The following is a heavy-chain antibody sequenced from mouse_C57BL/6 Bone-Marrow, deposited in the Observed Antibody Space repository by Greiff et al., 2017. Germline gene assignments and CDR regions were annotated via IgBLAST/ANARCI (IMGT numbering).Heavy chain of an antibody. CDR2: IYPGDGDT. CDR3: ACRLRFSY. CDR1: GYAFSSSW. V-gene: IGHV1-82*01. J-gene: IGHJ3*01. D-gene: IGHD2-1*01. Sequence: VKLMESGPELVKPGASVKISCKASGYAFSSSWMNWVKQRPGKGLEWIGRIYPGDGDTNYNGKFKGKATLTADKSSSTAYMQLSSLTSEDSAVYFCACRLRFSYWGQGTLVTVSA.